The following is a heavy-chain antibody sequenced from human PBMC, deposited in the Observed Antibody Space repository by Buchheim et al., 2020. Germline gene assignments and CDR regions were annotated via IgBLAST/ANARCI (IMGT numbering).Heavy chain of an antibody. CDR2: INPGDGGA. CDR3: AAEPGLATYHFRY. J-gene: IGHJ4*02. Sequence: QVQLIQSGAEVKEPGASVRVSCKTSGYTFTSYLVHWVRQAPGQGLEWMGIINPGDGGATITQDFQGRVTLTMDTSTRTPYMELSSLRSENTAVYYGAAEPGLATYHFRYGGQGNL. CDR1: GYTFTSYL. V-gene: IGHV1-46*01. D-gene: IGHD3/OR15-3a*01.